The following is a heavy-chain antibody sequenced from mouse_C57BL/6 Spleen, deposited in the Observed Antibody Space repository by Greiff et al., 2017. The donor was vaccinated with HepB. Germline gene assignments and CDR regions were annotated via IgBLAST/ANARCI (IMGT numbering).Heavy chain of an antibody. CDR1: GYSFTGYY. CDR3: ARSSNWDFYAMDY. CDR2: ITPSTGGT. D-gene: IGHD4-1*01. J-gene: IGHJ4*01. Sequence: EVQLQQSGPELVKPGASVKISCKASGYSFTGYYMNWVKQSPEKSLEWIGEITPSTGGTTYNQKFKAKATLTVDKSSSTAYMQLKSLTSEDSAVYYCARSSNWDFYAMDYWGQGTSVTVSS. V-gene: IGHV1-42*01.